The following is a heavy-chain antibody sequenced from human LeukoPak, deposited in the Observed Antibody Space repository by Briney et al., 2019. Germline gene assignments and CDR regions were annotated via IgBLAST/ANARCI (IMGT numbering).Heavy chain of an antibody. CDR1: GFTFSSYE. V-gene: IGHV3-48*03. Sequence: GGSLRLSCAASGFTFSSYEMNWVRQAPGKGLEWVSYISDTGGTIYYADSVKGRITISRDNAKNSLYLQMKSLRAEDTAVYYCARGYRIFDYWGQGSLDTVSS. J-gene: IGHJ4*02. D-gene: IGHD3-16*02. CDR3: ARGYRIFDY. CDR2: ISDTGGTI.